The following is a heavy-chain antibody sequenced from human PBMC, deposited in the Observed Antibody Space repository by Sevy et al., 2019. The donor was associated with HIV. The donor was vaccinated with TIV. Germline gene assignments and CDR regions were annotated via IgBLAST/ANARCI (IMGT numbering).Heavy chain of an antibody. Sequence: SETLSLTCAVYRGSFTGYYWSWIRQPPGKGLEWIGEINHSGSTTYNPSLKSRVTISVDTSKNQFSLRLTSVTAADTAVYYCARGVGNSYGYHPDYWGQGTLVTVSS. CDR2: INHSGST. D-gene: IGHD5-18*01. V-gene: IGHV4-34*01. CDR1: RGSFTGYY. CDR3: ARGVGNSYGYHPDY. J-gene: IGHJ4*02.